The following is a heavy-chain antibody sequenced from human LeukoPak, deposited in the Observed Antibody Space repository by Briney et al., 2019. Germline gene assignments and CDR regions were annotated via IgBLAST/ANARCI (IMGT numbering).Heavy chain of an antibody. Sequence: GGSLRLSCAAYGFTFSSYAMSWVRQAPGKGLEWVSVISGRGTNTYYADYVKGRFTISRDNSKRTLYLQMNSLRAGDTALYYCVKDLSPVVAAARCDYWGEGNLVSVS. V-gene: IGHV3-23*01. J-gene: IGHJ4*02. CDR1: GFTFSSYA. CDR2: ISGRGTNT. CDR3: VKDLSPVVAAARCDY. D-gene: IGHD2-2*01.